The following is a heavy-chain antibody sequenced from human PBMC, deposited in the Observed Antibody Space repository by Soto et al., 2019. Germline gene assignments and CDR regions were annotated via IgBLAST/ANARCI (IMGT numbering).Heavy chain of an antibody. D-gene: IGHD3-3*01. J-gene: IGHJ6*02. Sequence: GGSLRLSCAASGFTFDDYAMHWVRQAPGKGLDWVSLISWDGGSTYYADSVKGRFTISRDNSKNSLYLQMNSLRAEDTALYYCAKDVGHPNLGRITIFGVAYGMDVWGQGTTVTVSS. CDR2: ISWDGGST. CDR3: AKDVGHPNLGRITIFGVAYGMDV. V-gene: IGHV3-43D*04. CDR1: GFTFDDYA.